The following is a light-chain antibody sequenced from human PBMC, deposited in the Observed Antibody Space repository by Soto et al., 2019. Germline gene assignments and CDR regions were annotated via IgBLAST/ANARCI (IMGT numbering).Light chain of an antibody. CDR3: CSYAGSSPWV. CDR2: EGS. CDR1: SSDGGSYNL. Sequence: QSALTQPASVSGSPGQSITISCTGISSDGGSYNLVSWYQQHPGKAPKLMIYEGSKRPSGVSNRFSGSKSGNTASLTISGLQAEDEADYYCCSYAGSSPWVFGGGTKLTVL. V-gene: IGLV2-23*01. J-gene: IGLJ3*02.